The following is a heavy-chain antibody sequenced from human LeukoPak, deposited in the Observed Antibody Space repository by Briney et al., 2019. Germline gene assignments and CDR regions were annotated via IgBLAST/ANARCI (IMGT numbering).Heavy chain of an antibody. CDR2: IYYSGST. V-gene: IGHV4-59*01. Sequence: SETLSLTCTVSDGSLSSYYWSWIRQPPGKGMEWIGYIYYSGSTNYNPSLKSRVTISVDTSKNQFSLKLSSVTAADTAVYYCARDAPRGWFDPWGQGTLVTVSS. J-gene: IGHJ5*02. CDR3: ARDAPRGWFDP. CDR1: DGSLSSYY.